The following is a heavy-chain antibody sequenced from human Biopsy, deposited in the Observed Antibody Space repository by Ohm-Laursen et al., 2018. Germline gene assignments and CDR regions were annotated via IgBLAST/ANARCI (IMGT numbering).Heavy chain of an antibody. Sequence: SLRLSCSASGFTFSNYGMHWVRQAPGKGLEWVAVISLDGSNKFYADSVKGRFTISRDNSKNTLFLQMKSLRAEDTAIYYCGRRPFFDYWSAYYVDHWGQGALVTVSS. CDR2: ISLDGSNK. V-gene: IGHV3-30*03. D-gene: IGHD3-3*01. CDR3: GRRPFFDYWSAYYVDH. CDR1: GFTFSNYG. J-gene: IGHJ5*02.